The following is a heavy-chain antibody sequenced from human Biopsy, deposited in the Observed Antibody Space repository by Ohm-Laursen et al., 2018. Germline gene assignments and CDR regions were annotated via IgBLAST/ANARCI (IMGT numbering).Heavy chain of an antibody. CDR1: SYTFTVYN. V-gene: IGHV1-2*02. CDR2: IKCKTGAS. CDR3: ARDPLNGHKHFDY. J-gene: IGHJ4*02. Sequence: ASVKVSCKASSYTFTVYNIHWMRQAPGQGLEWLGYIKCKTGASNYAQKFQGTVTMTRDTSISTAYLALGSLRSADTAIYYCARDPLNGHKHFDYWGQGSLVTVSS. D-gene: IGHD2-8*01.